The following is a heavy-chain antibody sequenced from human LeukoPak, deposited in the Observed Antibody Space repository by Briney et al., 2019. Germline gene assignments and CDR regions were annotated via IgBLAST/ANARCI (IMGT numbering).Heavy chain of an antibody. Sequence: GGSLRLSCAVSGFTFSWYWMHWVRLAPGKGPVWVSRINSDGTSPSYADSVRGRFTISRDNAKNTLYLQMTSLRAEDTAVYYCVRGWAERSGSSFYFDYWGQGTLVTVSS. CDR3: VRGWAERSGSSFYFDY. V-gene: IGHV3-74*01. CDR1: GFTFSWYW. CDR2: INSDGTSP. J-gene: IGHJ4*02. D-gene: IGHD1-26*01.